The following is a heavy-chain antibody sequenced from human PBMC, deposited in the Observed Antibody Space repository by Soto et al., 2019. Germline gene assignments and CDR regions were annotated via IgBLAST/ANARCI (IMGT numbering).Heavy chain of an antibody. J-gene: IGHJ6*02. D-gene: IGHD2-15*01. Sequence: QVQLQESGPGLVKPSQTLALTCSVSVDSISSGDYYWPWVRQGPGKDLEWIGYMYYTGSTYYNPYIKSRVAMSVDTSKNQLSLRRSSVTAADTAVYYCARGPVAPGRKTYYYYGLYVWGQGTTFTVSS. CDR2: MYYTGST. CDR3: ARGPVAPGRKTYYYYGLYV. CDR1: VDSISSGDYY. V-gene: IGHV4-30-4*01.